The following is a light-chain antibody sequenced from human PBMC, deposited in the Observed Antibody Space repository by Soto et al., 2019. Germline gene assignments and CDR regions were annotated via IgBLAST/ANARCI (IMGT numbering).Light chain of an antibody. V-gene: IGKV3-20*01. CDR3: QQFSSYPLT. CDR1: QTVSNNY. Sequence: VLTQSPGTLSLSPVERATLSCRASQTVSNNYLAWYQQKPGQAPRLLIDDASSRGTGIPDRCSGGGCGTDFPLISSILEPEDVAVYYWQQFSSYPLTFGGGTKVDIK. J-gene: IGKJ4*01. CDR2: DAS.